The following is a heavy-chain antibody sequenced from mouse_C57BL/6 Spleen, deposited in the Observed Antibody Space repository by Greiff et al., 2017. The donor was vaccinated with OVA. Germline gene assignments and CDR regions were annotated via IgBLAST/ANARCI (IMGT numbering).Heavy chain of an antibody. D-gene: IGHD1-1*01. CDR2: IHPSDSDT. CDR3: ALITTVVATNFDV. J-gene: IGHJ1*03. Sequence: QVQLQQPGAELVKPGASVKVSCKASGYTFTSYWMHWVKQRPGQGLEWIGRIHPSDSDTNYNQKFKGKATLTVDKSSSTAYMQLSSLTSEDSAVYYCALITTVVATNFDVWGTGTTVTVSS. CDR1: GYTFTSYW. V-gene: IGHV1-74*01.